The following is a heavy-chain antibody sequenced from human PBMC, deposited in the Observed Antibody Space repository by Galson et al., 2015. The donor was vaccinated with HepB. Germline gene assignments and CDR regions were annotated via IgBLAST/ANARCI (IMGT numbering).Heavy chain of an antibody. CDR2: IYYSGST. CDR1: GGSISSYY. V-gene: IGHV4-59*01. CDR3: ARTKGVVYAGLIDY. Sequence: ETLSLTCTVSGGSISSYYWSWIRQPPGKGLEWIGYIYYSGSTNYNPSLKSRVTISVDTSKNQFSLKLSSVTAADTAVYYCARTKGVVYAGLIDYRGQGTLVTVSS. D-gene: IGHD2-8*02. J-gene: IGHJ4*02.